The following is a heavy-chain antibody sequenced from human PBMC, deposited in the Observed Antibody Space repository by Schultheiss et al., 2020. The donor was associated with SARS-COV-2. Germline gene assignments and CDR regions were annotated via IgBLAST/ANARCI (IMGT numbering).Heavy chain of an antibody. D-gene: IGHD3-10*01. Sequence: GESLKISCAASGFTFSSYAMSWVRQAPGKGLEWVSSISSSSSYIYYADSVKGRFTISRDNAKNSLYLQMNSLRAEDTALYYCAKSRPGITMVRGVDAFDIWGQGTMVTVSS. V-gene: IGHV3-21*04. CDR2: ISSSSSYI. J-gene: IGHJ3*02. CDR1: GFTFSSYA. CDR3: AKSRPGITMVRGVDAFDI.